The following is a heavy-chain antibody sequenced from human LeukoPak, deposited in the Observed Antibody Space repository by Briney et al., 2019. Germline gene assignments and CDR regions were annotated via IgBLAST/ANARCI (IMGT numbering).Heavy chain of an antibody. J-gene: IGHJ4*02. CDR2: INHSGST. V-gene: IGHV4-34*01. CDR3: AREIIRFSSGWFDY. Sequence: SETLSLTCAVYGGSFSGYYWSWIRQPPGKGPEWIGEINHSGSTNYNPSLKSRVIISVDTAKNQFSLKLSSVTAADTAVYYCAREIIRFSSGWFDYWGQGTLVTVSS. D-gene: IGHD6-19*01. CDR1: GGSFSGYY.